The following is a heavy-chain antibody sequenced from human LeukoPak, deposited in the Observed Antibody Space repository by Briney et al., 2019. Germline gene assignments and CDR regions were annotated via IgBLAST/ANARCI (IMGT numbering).Heavy chain of an antibody. D-gene: IGHD3-22*01. CDR2: ITGSSGGT. CDR3: AKVGVIGGGAFDI. V-gene: IGHV3-23*01. CDR1: GFTFSSYA. J-gene: IGHJ3*02. Sequence: GGSLRLSCAASGFTFSSYAMHWVRQAPGKGLEWVSAITGSSGGTYYADSVKGRFTISRDNSKNTLSLQMNSLRADDTAIYYCAKVGVIGGGAFDIWGQGTVVTVSS.